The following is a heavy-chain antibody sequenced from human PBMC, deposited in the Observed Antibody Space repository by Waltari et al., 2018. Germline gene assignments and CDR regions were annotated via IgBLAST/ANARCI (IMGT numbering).Heavy chain of an antibody. CDR3: ARDRGIAASYYYYYMDV. D-gene: IGHD6-13*01. CDR2: IIPIFGTA. J-gene: IGHJ6*03. CDR1: GGTFSSYA. V-gene: IGHV1-69*12. Sequence: QVQLVQSGAEVKKPGSSVKVSCKASGGTFSSYAISWVRQAPGQGLEWMGGIIPIFGTANDAQKFQGRVTITADESTSTAYRELSSLRSEDTAVYYCARDRGIAASYYYYYMDVWGKGTTVTISS.